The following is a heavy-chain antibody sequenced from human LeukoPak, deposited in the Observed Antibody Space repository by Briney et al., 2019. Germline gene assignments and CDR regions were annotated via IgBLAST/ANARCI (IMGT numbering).Heavy chain of an antibody. CDR1: GFTFSSFA. V-gene: IGHV3-23*01. Sequence: GGSLRLSCAASGFTFSSFAMSWVRLAPGKGLEWVSSVSNSGGGTYYAESVKGRFTISRDNSKNTLYLQMSSLRAEDTAIYYCARPAYSSSWYYFEYWGQGTLVTVSS. J-gene: IGHJ4*02. D-gene: IGHD6-13*01. CDR2: VSNSGGGT. CDR3: ARPAYSSSWYYFEY.